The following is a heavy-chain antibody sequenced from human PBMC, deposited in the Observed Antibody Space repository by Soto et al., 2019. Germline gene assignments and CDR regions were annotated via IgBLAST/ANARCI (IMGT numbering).Heavy chain of an antibody. CDR2: IYYSGST. CDR1: GGSISSSSYY. Sequence: PSETLSLTCTVSGGSISSSSYYWGWIRQPPGKGLEWIGSIYYSGSTYYNPSLKSRVTISVDTSKNQFSLKLSSVTAADTAVYYCARHHGALPSAGWFDPWGQGTLVTVSS. CDR3: ARHHGALPSAGWFDP. J-gene: IGHJ5*02. V-gene: IGHV4-39*01. D-gene: IGHD6-13*01.